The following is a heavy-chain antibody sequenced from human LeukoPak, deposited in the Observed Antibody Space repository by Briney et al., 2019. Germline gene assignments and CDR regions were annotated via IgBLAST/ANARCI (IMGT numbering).Heavy chain of an antibody. CDR2: IYYSGST. D-gene: IGHD6-19*01. V-gene: IGHV4-59*12. J-gene: IGHJ4*02. Sequence: SETLSLTCTVSGGSISSYYWSWIRQPPGKGLEWIGYIYYSGSTNYNPSLKSRVTMSVDTSKNQFSLKLSSVTAADTAVYYCARESGWYFDYWGQGTLVTVSS. CDR1: GGSISSYY. CDR3: ARESGWYFDY.